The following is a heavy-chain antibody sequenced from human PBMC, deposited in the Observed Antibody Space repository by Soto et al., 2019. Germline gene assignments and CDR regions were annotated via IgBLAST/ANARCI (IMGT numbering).Heavy chain of an antibody. CDR2: VFYTGST. J-gene: IGHJ4*02. Sequence: PSETLSLTCTFSGGSIIGSDQYWGWIRQPPGKGLEWIGSVFYTGSTYYNPSLSSRVTISVDTSKNQFSLKLSSVTAADTAVYYCARVNGQFDYWGQGTLVTVSS. CDR1: GGSIIGSDQY. CDR3: ARVNGQFDY. V-gene: IGHV4-39*01.